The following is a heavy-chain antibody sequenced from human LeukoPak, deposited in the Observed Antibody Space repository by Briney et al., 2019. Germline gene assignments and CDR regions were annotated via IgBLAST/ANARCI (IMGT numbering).Heavy chain of an antibody. D-gene: IGHD3-22*01. CDR2: IRYDGSNK. Sequence: GGSLRLSCAASGFTFSSYGMHWVRQAPGKGLEWVAFIRYDGSNKYYADSVKGRFTISRDNSKNTLYLQMNSLRADDTAVYYCARRGPASDYYYKGGFDIWGQGTMVTVSS. V-gene: IGHV3-30*02. CDR3: ARRGPASDYYYKGGFDI. CDR1: GFTFSSYG. J-gene: IGHJ3*02.